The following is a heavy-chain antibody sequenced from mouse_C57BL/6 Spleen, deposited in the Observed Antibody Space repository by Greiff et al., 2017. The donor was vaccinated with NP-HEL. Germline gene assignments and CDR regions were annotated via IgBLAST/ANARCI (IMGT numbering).Heavy chain of an antibody. V-gene: IGHV1-53*01. CDR1: GYTFTSYW. Sequence: QVQLQQPGTELVKPGASVKLSCKASGYTFTSYWMHWVKQRPGQGLEWIGNINPSNGGTNYNEKFKSKATLTVDISSSTAYMQLSSLTSEDSAVYYCASGVITTPRGYYYAMDYWGQGTSVTVSS. CDR2: INPSNGGT. CDR3: ASGVITTPRGYYYAMDY. D-gene: IGHD1-1*01. J-gene: IGHJ4*01.